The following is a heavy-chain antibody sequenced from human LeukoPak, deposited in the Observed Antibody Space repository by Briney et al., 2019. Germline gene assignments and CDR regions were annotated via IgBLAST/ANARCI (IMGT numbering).Heavy chain of an antibody. CDR2: IYTSGST. Sequence: PSETLSLTCTVSGGSISSYYWSWIRQPAGKGLEWIGRIYTSGSTNYNPSLKSRVTMSVDTAKNQFSLKLSSVTAADTAVYYCARDHYYRSGSYVPFDYWGQGTLVTVSS. D-gene: IGHD3-10*01. J-gene: IGHJ4*02. V-gene: IGHV4-4*07. CDR3: ARDHYYRSGSYVPFDY. CDR1: GGSISSYY.